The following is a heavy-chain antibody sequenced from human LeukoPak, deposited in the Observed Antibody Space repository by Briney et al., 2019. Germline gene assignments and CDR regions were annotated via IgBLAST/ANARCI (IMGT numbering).Heavy chain of an antibody. Sequence: GGPRRLSWEASGFTSRSFSMNWFGKPPGKGLNGVSSISISSSYIYYADSVKGRFTISRDNAKNSLYLQMNSLRAEDTAVYYCARAGVMVVVPAATWYYGMDVWGQGTTVTVSS. CDR2: ISISSSYI. V-gene: IGHV3-21*01. D-gene: IGHD2-2*01. CDR3: ARAGVMVVVPAATWYYGMDV. CDR1: GFTSRSFS. J-gene: IGHJ6*02.